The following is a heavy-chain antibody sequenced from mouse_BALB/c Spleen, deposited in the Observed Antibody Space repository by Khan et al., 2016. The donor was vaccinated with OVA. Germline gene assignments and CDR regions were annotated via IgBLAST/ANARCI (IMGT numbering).Heavy chain of an antibody. Sequence: QIQLVQSGPELKKPGETVKISCKASGYTFTNYGMNWVKQAPGKGLKWMGWINTYTGEPTYAYDFKGRFAFSLETSASTAYLQINNLKNEDTATYFCARSNGNYWFAYWGQGTLVTVSA. CDR1: GYTFTNYG. CDR2: INTYTGEP. V-gene: IGHV9-3-1*01. J-gene: IGHJ3*01. CDR3: ARSNGNYWFAY. D-gene: IGHD2-1*01.